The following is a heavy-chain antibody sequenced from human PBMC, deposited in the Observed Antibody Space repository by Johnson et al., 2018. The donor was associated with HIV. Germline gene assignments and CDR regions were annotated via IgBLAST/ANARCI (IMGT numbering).Heavy chain of an antibody. Sequence: QVQLVESGGGVVQPGGSLRLSCVASGFKFSGYGMHWVRQAPGKELECVSCLRYDGTDQFYADSVKGRFTISRDNAKNSLYLQMNSLRAEDTAVYYCARDQSEVDAFDIWGQGTMVTVSS. CDR2: LRYDGTDQ. CDR3: ARDQSEVDAFDI. CDR1: GFKFSGYG. V-gene: IGHV3-33*04. J-gene: IGHJ3*02.